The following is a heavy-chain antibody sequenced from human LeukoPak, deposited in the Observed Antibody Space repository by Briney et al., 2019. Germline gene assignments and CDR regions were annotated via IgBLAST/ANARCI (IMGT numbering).Heavy chain of an antibody. CDR2: ISYDGSNK. V-gene: IGHV3-30-3*01. J-gene: IGHJ6*02. CDR1: GFTFSSYA. Sequence: GGSLRLSCAASGFTFSSYAMHWVRQAPGKGLEWVAVISYDGSNKYYADSVKGRFTISRDNSKNTLYLQMNSLRAEDTAVYYWAREKASDENGMDVWGQGTTVTVSS. CDR3: AREKASDENGMDV.